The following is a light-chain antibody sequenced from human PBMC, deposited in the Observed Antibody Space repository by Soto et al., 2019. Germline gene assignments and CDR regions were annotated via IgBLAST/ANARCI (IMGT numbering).Light chain of an antibody. CDR3: QQYNSYPWT. CDR1: QSISSW. Sequence: DIQMTQSPSALSASVGDRVTITCRASQSISSWLAWYQQKPGEAPRLLMYDASTLESGVPSRFSGRGSGTEFTLTISSLQPDDFATYYCQQYNSYPWTFGQGTKVEIK. J-gene: IGKJ1*01. V-gene: IGKV1-5*01. CDR2: DAS.